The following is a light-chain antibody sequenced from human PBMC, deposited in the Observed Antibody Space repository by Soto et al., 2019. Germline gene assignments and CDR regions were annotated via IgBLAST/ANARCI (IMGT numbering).Light chain of an antibody. CDR1: QSISSF. Sequence: DIQMTQSPSSLSVSVGDRVTITCRASQSISSFLNWYQQKPGKAPKLLIHGSFNLQSGVPSRFSGSGSGTDFTLTISSLQPEDFATYYCQQSYSTPYTFGHGTKLEIK. CDR2: GSF. V-gene: IGKV1-39*01. J-gene: IGKJ2*01. CDR3: QQSYSTPYT.